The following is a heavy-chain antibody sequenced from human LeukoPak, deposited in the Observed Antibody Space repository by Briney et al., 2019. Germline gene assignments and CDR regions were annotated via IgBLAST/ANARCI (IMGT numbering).Heavy chain of an antibody. CDR3: AKGSSNWRDYYYFDY. CDR2: ISYDGSNK. V-gene: IGHV3-30-3*01. D-gene: IGHD6-13*01. J-gene: IGHJ4*02. Sequence: GRSLRLSCAASGFTFSSYAMHWVRQAPRKGLEWVAVISYDGSNKYYADSVKGRFTISRDNSKNTLYLQMNSLRVEDTAVYYCAKGSSNWRDYYYFDYWGQGTLVTVSS. CDR1: GFTFSSYA.